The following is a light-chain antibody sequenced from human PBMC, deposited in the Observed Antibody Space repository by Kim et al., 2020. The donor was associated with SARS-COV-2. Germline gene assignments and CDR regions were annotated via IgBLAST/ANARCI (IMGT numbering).Light chain of an antibody. CDR1: QSVSSN. CDR2: GAS. Sequence: SVSPGGSATLSCRASQSVSSNLAWYQHKPGQAPSLLIYGASTRAAGIPARFGGSGSGTEFTLTISSLQSEDFVLYFCQQYNNWPYTFGQGTKLEI. CDR3: QQYNNWPYT. J-gene: IGKJ2*01. V-gene: IGKV3-15*01.